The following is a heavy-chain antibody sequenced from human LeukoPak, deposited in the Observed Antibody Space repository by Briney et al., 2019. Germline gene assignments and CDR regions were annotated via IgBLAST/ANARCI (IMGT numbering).Heavy chain of an antibody. CDR1: GASISRLC. J-gene: IGHJ4*02. CDR2: IYFNGST. D-gene: IGHD4-17*01. V-gene: IGHV4-59*01. Sequence: AETLSLTCSVSGASISRLCWSWSRQSPGKGLEWIGYIYFNGSTKYDVSLKSRVTMSIDTAKGQFSLKLDSVTTADTAVYYCARSASGLDYGDYYFDCCGQGTLVTVSS. CDR3: ARSASGLDYGDYYFDC.